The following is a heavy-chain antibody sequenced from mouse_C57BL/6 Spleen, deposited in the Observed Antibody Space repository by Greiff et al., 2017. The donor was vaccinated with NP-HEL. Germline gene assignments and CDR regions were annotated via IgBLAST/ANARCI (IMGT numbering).Heavy chain of an antibody. CDR3: ARSGYGSSYDGFAY. J-gene: IGHJ3*01. Sequence: VQLKESVAELVRPGASVKLSCTASGFNIKNTYMHWVKQRPEQGLEWIGRIDPANGNTKYAPKFQGKAPITADTSSNTAYLQLSSLTSEDTAIYYCARSGYGSSYDGFAYWGQGTLVTVSA. V-gene: IGHV14-3*01. D-gene: IGHD1-1*01. CDR2: IDPANGNT. CDR1: GFNIKNTY.